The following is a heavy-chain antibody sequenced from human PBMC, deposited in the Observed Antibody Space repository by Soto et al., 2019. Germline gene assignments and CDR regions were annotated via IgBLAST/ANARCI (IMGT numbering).Heavy chain of an antibody. Sequence: SVKVSCKASGGTFSSYAISWVRQAPGQGLEWMGGIIPIFGTANYAQKFQGRVTITADESTSTAYMELSSLRSEDTAVYYCAREKVTYYYDSSGAPGAFDIWGQGTMVTVSS. V-gene: IGHV1-69*13. CDR2: IIPIFGTA. D-gene: IGHD3-22*01. CDR3: AREKVTYYYDSSGAPGAFDI. CDR1: GGTFSSYA. J-gene: IGHJ3*02.